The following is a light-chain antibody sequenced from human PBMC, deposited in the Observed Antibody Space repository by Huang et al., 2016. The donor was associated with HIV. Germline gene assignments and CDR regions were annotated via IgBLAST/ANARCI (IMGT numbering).Light chain of an antibody. V-gene: IGKV1-5*03. CDR3: QQCYTSSYT. CDR1: QSISYW. J-gene: IGKJ2*01. CDR2: QAS. Sequence: DIQMTQSPSTLSASVGDRVTITCRASQSISYWLAWDQQKPGKAPKRLVYQASSLESGVPSRFSGSGSGSEFTLTISSLQPDDFATYFCQQCYTSSYTFGQGTKLEIK.